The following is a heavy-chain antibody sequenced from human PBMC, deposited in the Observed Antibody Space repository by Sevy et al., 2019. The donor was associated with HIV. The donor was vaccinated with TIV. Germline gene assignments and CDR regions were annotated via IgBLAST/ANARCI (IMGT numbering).Heavy chain of an antibody. CDR2: ISSSSIYI. CDR3: ARDPGFYCSGGSCYPRYYFDY. CDR1: GFTFSSYS. V-gene: IGHV3-21*01. D-gene: IGHD2-15*01. Sequence: GGSLRLSCAASGFTFSSYSMNWVRQAPGKGLEWVSSISSSSIYIYYADSVKGRFTISRDNAKNSLYLQMNSLRAEDTEVYYCARDPGFYCSGGSCYPRYYFDYWGQGTLVTVSS. J-gene: IGHJ4*02.